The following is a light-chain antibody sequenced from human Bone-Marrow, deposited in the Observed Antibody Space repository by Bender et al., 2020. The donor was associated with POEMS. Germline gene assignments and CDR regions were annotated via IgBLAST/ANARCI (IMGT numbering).Light chain of an antibody. CDR1: SSDVGSSNL. V-gene: IGLV2-14*02. CDR3: AVWDDSLNGWV. J-gene: IGLJ3*02. CDR2: EGS. Sequence: QSALTQAASVSGSPGQSITISCTGTSSDVGSSNLVSWYQQHPGKAPQLMIYEGSKRPSGVSNRFSGSRSGTSASLAISGLQSEDEADYYCAVWDDSLNGWVFGGGTKLTVL.